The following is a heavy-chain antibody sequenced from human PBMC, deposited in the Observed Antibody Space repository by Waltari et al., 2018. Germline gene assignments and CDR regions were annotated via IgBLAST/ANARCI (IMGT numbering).Heavy chain of an antibody. Sequence: QVQLQESGPGLVKPSETLSLTCAVSGYSISSGYYWGWIRQPPGKGLEWIGSIYHSGSTYYNPSLKSRVTISVDTSKNQFSLKLSSVTAADTAVYYCARRVVAGYDAFDIWGQGTMVTVSS. CDR2: IYHSGST. J-gene: IGHJ3*02. D-gene: IGHD6-19*01. V-gene: IGHV4-38-2*01. CDR1: GYSISSGYY. CDR3: ARRVVAGYDAFDI.